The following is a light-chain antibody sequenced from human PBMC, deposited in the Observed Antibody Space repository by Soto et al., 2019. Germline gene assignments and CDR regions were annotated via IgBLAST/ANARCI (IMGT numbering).Light chain of an antibody. CDR3: EQYNSQTT. CDR2: KAS. J-gene: IGKJ1*01. Sequence: DIQMTQPPSTLSASVGDRVTITCRASQYISSWLAWYQQKPGKAPKLLIDKASSLESGVPSRFSGSGSGTEFTRTISSLQPDDFATYYCEQYNSQTTFGQRTNVEIK. V-gene: IGKV1-5*03. CDR1: QYISSW.